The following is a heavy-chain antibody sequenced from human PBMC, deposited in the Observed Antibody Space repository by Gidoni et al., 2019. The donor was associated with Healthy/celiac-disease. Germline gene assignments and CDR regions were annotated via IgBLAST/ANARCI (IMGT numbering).Heavy chain of an antibody. Sequence: QVQLQESGPGLVKPSTTLSLTCTVSGGSISSYYWSWIRQPPGKGLEGSGYIYYRGCTNSNPSLKSRVTISVDTSKNQFSLKLSSVTAADTAVYYCARGIGRGYVDYWGQGTLVTVSS. CDR2: IYYRGCT. D-gene: IGHD3-16*01. CDR1: GGSISSYY. J-gene: IGHJ4*02. V-gene: IGHV4-59*01. CDR3: ARGIGRGYVDY.